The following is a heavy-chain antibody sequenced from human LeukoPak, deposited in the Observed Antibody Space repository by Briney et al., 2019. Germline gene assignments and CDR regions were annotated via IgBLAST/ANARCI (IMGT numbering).Heavy chain of an antibody. Sequence: SETLSLTCTVSGGSISSYYWSWIRQPPGKGLEWIGYIYYSGSTNYNPSLKSRVTISVDTSKNQFSLKLSSVTAADTPVYYCARQAFDIWGQGTMVTVSS. V-gene: IGHV4-59*08. CDR3: ARQAFDI. CDR1: GGSISSYY. J-gene: IGHJ3*02. CDR2: IYYSGST.